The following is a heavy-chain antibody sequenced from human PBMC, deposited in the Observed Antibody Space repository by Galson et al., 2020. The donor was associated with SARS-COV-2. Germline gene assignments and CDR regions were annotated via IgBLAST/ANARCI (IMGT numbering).Heavy chain of an antibody. CDR3: ARDSDPAAPLYYYYYYMDV. CDR2: INTNTGNP. V-gene: IGHV7-4-1*02. D-gene: IGHD2-2*01. Sequence: ASVKVSCKASGYTLTTYGMSWVRQAPGQGLEWMGWINTNTGNPTYAQGFTGRFVFSLDTSVSTAYLQISSLKAEDTAVYYCARDSDPAAPLYYYYYYMDVWGKGTTVTVSS. CDR1: GYTLTTYG. J-gene: IGHJ6*03.